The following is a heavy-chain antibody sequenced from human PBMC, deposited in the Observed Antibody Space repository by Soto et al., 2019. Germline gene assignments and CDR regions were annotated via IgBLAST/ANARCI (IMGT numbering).Heavy chain of an antibody. J-gene: IGHJ6*02. Sequence: GGSLRLSCAASGFTFSDYYMSWIRQAPGKGLEWVSYISSSGGSTYYADSVKGRFTISRDNSKNTLYLQMNSLRAEDTAVYYCAKDRPDVETHSTTQYGMDVWGQGTTVTVSS. CDR3: AKDRPDVETHSTTQYGMDV. D-gene: IGHD1-26*01. CDR1: GFTFSDYY. CDR2: ISSSGGST. V-gene: IGHV3-11*01.